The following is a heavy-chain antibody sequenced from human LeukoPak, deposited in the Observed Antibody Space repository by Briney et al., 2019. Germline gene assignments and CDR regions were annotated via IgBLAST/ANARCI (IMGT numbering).Heavy chain of an antibody. CDR2: IKQDGSEK. Sequence: GGSLRLSCAASGFTFSTYWMSWVRQAPGKGLEWVANIKQDGSEKYYVDSVKGRFTISRDNAKNSLYLQMNSLRAEDTAVYYCERAGHRDSSGFYGMDVWGQGTTVTVSS. D-gene: IGHD6-19*01. J-gene: IGHJ6*02. V-gene: IGHV3-7*01. CDR1: GFTFSTYW. CDR3: ERAGHRDSSGFYGMDV.